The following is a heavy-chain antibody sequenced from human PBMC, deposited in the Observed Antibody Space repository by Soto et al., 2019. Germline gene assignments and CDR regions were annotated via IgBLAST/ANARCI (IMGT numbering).Heavy chain of an antibody. J-gene: IGHJ5*02. CDR3: ARDKLAYYDFWSGYSSYNWFDP. Sequence: PSQTLSLPCAISGDSVSSNSAAWNWIRQSPSRGLEWLGRTYYGSKWYNDYAVSVKSRITINPDTSKNQFSLQLNSVTPEDTAVYYCARDKLAYYDFWSGYSSYNWFDPWGQGTLVTVSS. D-gene: IGHD3-3*01. CDR2: TYYGSKWYN. V-gene: IGHV6-1*01. CDR1: GDSVSSNSAA.